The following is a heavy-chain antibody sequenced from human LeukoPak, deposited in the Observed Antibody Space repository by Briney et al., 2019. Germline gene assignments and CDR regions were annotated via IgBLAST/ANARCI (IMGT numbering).Heavy chain of an antibody. D-gene: IGHD3-16*01. CDR2: INPNSGTT. V-gene: IGHV1-2*06. CDR1: GYTFTGYY. Sequence: GASVKVSCKASGYTFTGYYMHWVRQAPGQGLEWMGRINPNSGTTNYAQKFQGRVTMTKDTSISTAYMELSRLRSDDTAVYYCATIMITFGGVPHYFDYWGQGTLVTVSS. CDR3: ATIMITFGGVPHYFDY. J-gene: IGHJ4*02.